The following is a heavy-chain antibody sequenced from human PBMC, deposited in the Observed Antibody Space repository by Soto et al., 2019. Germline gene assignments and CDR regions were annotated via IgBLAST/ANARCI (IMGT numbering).Heavy chain of an antibody. CDR1: GFTFSSYS. Sequence: GGSLRLSCAASGFTFSSYSMNWVRQAPGKGLEWVSYIRSSSSTIYYGDSVKGRFTISRDNAKNSLYLQMNSLRAEDTAVYYCARKPFGDAFDIWGQGTMVTVSS. CDR3: ARKPFGDAFDI. V-gene: IGHV3-48*01. J-gene: IGHJ3*02. D-gene: IGHD3-10*01. CDR2: IRSSSSTI.